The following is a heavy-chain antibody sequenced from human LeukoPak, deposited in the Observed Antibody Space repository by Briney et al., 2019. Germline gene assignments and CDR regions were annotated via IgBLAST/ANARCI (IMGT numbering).Heavy chain of an antibody. V-gene: IGHV3-53*01. Sequence: SGGSLRLSCEASGLTVSNHYMSWVRQAPGKGLEWVSTVKSGGTTYYADSVKGRFTISRDNSNNTLYLQMNSLRAEDTAVYYCAREPWGAKGAAWGMDVWGQGTTVAVSS. CDR2: VKSGGTT. J-gene: IGHJ6*02. D-gene: IGHD1-26*01. CDR1: GLTVSNHY. CDR3: AREPWGAKGAAWGMDV.